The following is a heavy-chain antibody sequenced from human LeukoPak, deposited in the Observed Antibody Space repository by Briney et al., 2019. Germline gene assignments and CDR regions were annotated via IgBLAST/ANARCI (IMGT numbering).Heavy chain of an antibody. CDR1: GYSFTSYW. V-gene: IGHV5-51*01. D-gene: IGHD1-1*01. CDR3: ERSSTRTTYYYGMDV. Sequence: GESLKISCKGSGYSFTSYWIGWVRQMPGKGLEWMGIIYPGDSDTRYSPSFQGQVTISADKSISTAYLQWSSLKASDTAMYYCERSSTRTTYYYGMDVWGQGTTVTVSS. J-gene: IGHJ6*02. CDR2: IYPGDSDT.